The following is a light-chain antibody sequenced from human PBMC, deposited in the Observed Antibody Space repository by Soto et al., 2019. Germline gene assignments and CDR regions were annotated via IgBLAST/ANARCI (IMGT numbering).Light chain of an antibody. CDR3: CSYAGIYV. J-gene: IGLJ1*01. V-gene: IGLV2-11*01. Sequence: QSVLTQPRSVSGSPGQSVTVSCTGTSSDVGAYNYVSWYQQHPGEAPKLMIYDVSKRPSGVPDRFSGSKSGNTASLTISGLKDDDEADYYCCSYAGIYVFGTGTKVTVL. CDR1: SSDVGAYNY. CDR2: DVS.